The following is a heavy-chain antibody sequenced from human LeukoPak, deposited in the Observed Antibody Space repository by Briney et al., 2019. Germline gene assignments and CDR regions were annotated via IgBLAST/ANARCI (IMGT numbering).Heavy chain of an antibody. D-gene: IGHD5-24*01. CDR2: IYYSGST. J-gene: IGHJ5*02. Sequence: SGTLSLTCTVSGGSISSYYWNWIRQPPGKGLEWIGYIYYSGSTNYNPSLRSRVTISVDTSKNQFSLKVSSVTAADTAVYYCARGRLDGWFDPWGQGTLVTVSS. CDR3: ARGRLDGWFDP. V-gene: IGHV4-59*01. CDR1: GGSISSYY.